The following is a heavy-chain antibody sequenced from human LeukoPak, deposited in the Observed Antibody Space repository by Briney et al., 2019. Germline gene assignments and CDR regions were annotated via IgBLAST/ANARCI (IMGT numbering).Heavy chain of an antibody. CDR2: IYSGGST. Sequence: PGGSLRLSCAASGFTVNSNYMSWVRQAPGKGLEWVSVIYSGGSTYYADSVKGRFTISRDNSKNTLYLQMNSLRAEDTAVYYCAREVIGVMVRGNYFDYWGQGTLVTVSS. CDR3: AREVIGVMVRGNYFDY. D-gene: IGHD3-10*01. V-gene: IGHV3-66*01. CDR1: GFTVNSNY. J-gene: IGHJ4*02.